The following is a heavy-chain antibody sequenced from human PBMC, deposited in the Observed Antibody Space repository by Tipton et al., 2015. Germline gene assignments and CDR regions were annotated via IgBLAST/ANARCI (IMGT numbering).Heavy chain of an antibody. CDR3: ATIELTTETFAS. J-gene: IGHJ4*02. D-gene: IGHD4-11*01. CDR1: GDSISSSSYY. Sequence: TLSLTCTVSGDSISSSSYYWDWIRQPPGKGLEWIGSIKYSGGSHYNPSLKSRVTISVDTSKNQFSMKLSSVTAADTAVYYCATIELTTETFASWGQGTLVTVSS. V-gene: IGHV4-39*01. CDR2: IKYSGGS.